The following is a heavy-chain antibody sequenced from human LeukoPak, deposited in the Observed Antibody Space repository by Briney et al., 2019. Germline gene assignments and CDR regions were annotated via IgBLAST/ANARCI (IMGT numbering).Heavy chain of an antibody. CDR2: IYYSGST. CDR1: GGSISTGGYY. Sequence: SETLSLTCTVSGGSISTGGYYWSWIRQHPGKGLEWIGYIYYSGSTYYNPSLKSRVTISVDTSKNQFSLKLSSVTAADTAVYYCARQLPPGSKRDSSGWYGLPFNWFDPWGQGTLVTVSS. CDR3: ARQLPPGSKRDSSGWYGLPFNWFDP. V-gene: IGHV4-31*03. D-gene: IGHD6-19*01. J-gene: IGHJ5*02.